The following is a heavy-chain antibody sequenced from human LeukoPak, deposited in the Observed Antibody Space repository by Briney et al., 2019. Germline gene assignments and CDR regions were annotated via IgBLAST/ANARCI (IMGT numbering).Heavy chain of an antibody. CDR3: ARTSGRSWFYYYIDV. V-gene: IGHV4-4*07. CDR2: IYISGST. CDR1: GGFLSNYN. D-gene: IGHD2-15*01. J-gene: IGHJ6*03. Sequence: SETLSLTCRVSGGFLSNYNWNWIRQSAGKGLEWIGRIYISGSTDYNPSLKSRVTMSVDASKNEFSLRLNSGTAADSAVYYCARTSGRSWFYYYIDVWGKGTTVTVSS.